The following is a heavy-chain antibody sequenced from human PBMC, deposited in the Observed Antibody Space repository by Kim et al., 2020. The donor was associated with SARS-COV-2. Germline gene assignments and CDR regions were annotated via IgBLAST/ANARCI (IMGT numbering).Heavy chain of an antibody. CDR1: GYTFIAYP. V-gene: IGHV1-2*06. J-gene: IGHJ5*02. Sequence: ASVKVSCKASGYTFIAYPLHWVRQAPGQGLVWMGRINPDTGAANYAQPFQGRVSMTRDTSISTAYMELTNLKTDDTAVYYCATWDSEPDHYDDFEGWFDP. D-gene: IGHD4-17*01. CDR3: ATWDSEPDHYDDFEGWFDP. CDR2: INPDTGAA.